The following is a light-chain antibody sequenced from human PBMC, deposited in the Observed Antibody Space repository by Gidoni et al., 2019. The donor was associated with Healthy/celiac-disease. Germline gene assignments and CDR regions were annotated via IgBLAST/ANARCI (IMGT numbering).Light chain of an antibody. Sequence: SYELTQPPSVSVSPGQTASITCSGDKLGDKYACWYQQKPGQSPVLVIYQDSKRPSGIPERFSGSNSWNTATLTISGTQAMDEADYYCQAWDSSTGEVFGTGTKVTVL. CDR1: KLGDKY. J-gene: IGLJ1*01. CDR2: QDS. CDR3: QAWDSSTGEV. V-gene: IGLV3-1*01.